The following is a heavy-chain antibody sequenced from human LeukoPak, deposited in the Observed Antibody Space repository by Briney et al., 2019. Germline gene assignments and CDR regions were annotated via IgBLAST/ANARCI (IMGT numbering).Heavy chain of an antibody. V-gene: IGHV3-23*01. CDR2: ISAGGGGT. CDR3: AKDLRSGSNYGFFDY. CDR1: GFTFTSYA. Sequence: QPGGSLRLSRAASGFTFTSYAMGWVRQAPGKGLEWVSGISAGGGGTYYADSVKGRFTISRDNSKSTLYLQMNSLRAEDTAIYYCAKDLRSGSNYGFFDYWGQGTLVTVSS. J-gene: IGHJ4*02. D-gene: IGHD3-10*01.